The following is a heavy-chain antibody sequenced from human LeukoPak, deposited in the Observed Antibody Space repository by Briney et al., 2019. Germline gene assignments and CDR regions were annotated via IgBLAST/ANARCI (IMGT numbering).Heavy chain of an antibody. Sequence: GGSLRLSCTASGFTFGDYAMSWFRQAPGKGLEWVAVISYDGSNKYYADSVKGRFTISRDNSKNTLYLQMNSLRAEDTAVYYCAKENRRDVLRYFDWLLPLDYWGQGTLVTVSS. J-gene: IGHJ4*02. CDR1: GFTFGDYA. D-gene: IGHD3-9*01. CDR2: ISYDGSNK. CDR3: AKENRRDVLRYFDWLLPLDY. V-gene: IGHV3-30*04.